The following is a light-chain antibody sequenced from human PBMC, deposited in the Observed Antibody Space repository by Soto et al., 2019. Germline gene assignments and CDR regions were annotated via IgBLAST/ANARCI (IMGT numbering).Light chain of an antibody. CDR1: QNIRNL. J-gene: IGKJ5*01. CDR2: DAS. CDR3: QQYNPYAT. Sequence: DIQLSRAPYTLCARVGASVTIAGRASQNIRNLLAWYQQKPGKAPKPLIYDASTLKTGVPSRFSGSGSGSEFNFTITGMPPDDFATYFCQQYNPYATFAQGTRLEI. V-gene: IGKV1-5*01.